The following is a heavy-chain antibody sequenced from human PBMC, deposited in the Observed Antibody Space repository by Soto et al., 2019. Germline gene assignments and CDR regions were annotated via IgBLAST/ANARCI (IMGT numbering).Heavy chain of an antibody. J-gene: IGHJ5*02. D-gene: IGHD2-15*01. Sequence: GASVKVSCKASGGTFSSYTISWVRQAPGQGLEWMGRIIPILGIANYAQKFQGRVTITADKSTSTAYMELSSLRSEDTAVYYCARARRPVAAGPNWFDPWGQGTLVTVSS. V-gene: IGHV1-69*02. CDR3: ARARRPVAAGPNWFDP. CDR1: GGTFSSYT. CDR2: IIPILGIA.